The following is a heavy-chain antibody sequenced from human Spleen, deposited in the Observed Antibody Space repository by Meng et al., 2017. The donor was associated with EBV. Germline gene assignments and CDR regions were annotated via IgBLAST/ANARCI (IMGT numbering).Heavy chain of an antibody. J-gene: IGHJ4*02. Sequence: QVQLVQSGAEVKKPGSTVKVSGRASGGTFANYDVSWVRQAPGQGLEWMGGIIPLFGTTDYARKFKGRLTITADKSTLTAFMELSSLTSQDTAVYYCASSLGGSVAPVWGQGVLVTVSS. V-gene: IGHV1-69*06. CDR3: ASSLGGSVAPV. D-gene: IGHD3-16*01. CDR2: IIPLFGTT. CDR1: GGTFANYD.